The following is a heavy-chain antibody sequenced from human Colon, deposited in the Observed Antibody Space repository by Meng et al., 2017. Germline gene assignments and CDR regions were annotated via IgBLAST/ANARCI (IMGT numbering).Heavy chain of an antibody. D-gene: IGHD3-10*01. CDR2: IKQDTSEK. Sequence: GGSLRLSCAASGFTFSSYWMTWVRQAPGKGLEWVANIKQDTSEKYYVDSVKGRFTVSRDNAENSLYLQMNSLRVEDTAVYYCARSLQGADYFDYWGQGTLVTVSS. CDR1: GFTFSSYW. J-gene: IGHJ4*02. CDR3: ARSLQGADYFDY. V-gene: IGHV3-7*01.